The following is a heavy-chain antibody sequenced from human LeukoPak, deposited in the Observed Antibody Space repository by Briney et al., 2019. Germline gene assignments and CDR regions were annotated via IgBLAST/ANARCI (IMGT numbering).Heavy chain of an antibody. Sequence: ASVKVSCKASGYTFTSYGISWVRQALGQGLEWMGWISAYNGNTNYAQKLQGRVTMTTDTSTSTAYMELRSLRSDDTAVYYCARDLEPRYSSSWYPGDAFDIWGQGTMVTVSS. CDR1: GYTFTSYG. CDR2: ISAYNGNT. J-gene: IGHJ3*02. D-gene: IGHD6-13*01. V-gene: IGHV1-18*01. CDR3: ARDLEPRYSSSWYPGDAFDI.